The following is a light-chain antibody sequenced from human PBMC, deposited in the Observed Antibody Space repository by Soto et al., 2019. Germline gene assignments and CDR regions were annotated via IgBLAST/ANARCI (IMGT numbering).Light chain of an antibody. CDR1: SSDVGDYIY. CDR3: CSYAGSYTVI. V-gene: IGLV2-11*01. J-gene: IGLJ2*01. CDR2: DVS. Sequence: QSALTQPPSASGSPGQSVTISCTGTSSDVGDYIYVSWYRQHPGKAPKLMIYDVSKRPSGVPDRFSGSKSGNTASPTISGLQAEDEADYYCCSYAGSYTVIFGGGTKLTVL.